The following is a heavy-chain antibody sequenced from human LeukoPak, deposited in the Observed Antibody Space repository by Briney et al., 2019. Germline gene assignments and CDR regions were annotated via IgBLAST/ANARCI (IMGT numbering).Heavy chain of an antibody. D-gene: IGHD6-19*01. CDR3: AREIAVADTNDY. Sequence: ASVKVSCKASGYTFTSYYMHWVRQAPGQGLEWMGIINPSGGSTSYAQKFQGRVTLTRDMSTSTVYMELSSLRSEDTAVYYCAREIAVADTNDYWGQGTLVTVSS. V-gene: IGHV1-46*01. CDR1: GYTFTSYY. CDR2: INPSGGST. J-gene: IGHJ4*02.